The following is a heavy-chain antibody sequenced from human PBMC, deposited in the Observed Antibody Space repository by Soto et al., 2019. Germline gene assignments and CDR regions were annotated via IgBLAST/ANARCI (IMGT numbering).Heavy chain of an antibody. V-gene: IGHV1-69*04. J-gene: IGHJ6*03. D-gene: IGHD3-3*01. CDR1: GGTFSSYT. CDR2: IIPILGIA. CDR3: AGEHKVFGRGPPRDV. Sequence: GASAKVSCKASGGTFSSYTISWVRQAPGQGLEWMGRIIPILGIANYAQKFQGRVTITADKSTSTAYMELSSLRSEDTAVYYCAGEHKVFGRGPPRDVGGKGTPAPVP.